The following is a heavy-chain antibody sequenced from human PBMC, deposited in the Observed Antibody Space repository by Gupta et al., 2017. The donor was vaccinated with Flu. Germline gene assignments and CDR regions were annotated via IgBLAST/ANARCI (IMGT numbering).Heavy chain of an antibody. CDR1: GGSISSGSYY. V-gene: IGHV4-61*02. J-gene: IGHJ6*02. CDR2: IYTSGST. D-gene: IGHD4-17*01. Sequence: QVQLQESGPGLVKPSQTLSLTCTVSGGSISSGSYYWSWIRQPAGKGLEWMGRIYTSGSTNYNPSLKSRVTISVDTSKNQFSLKLSSVTAADTAVYYCARAIPRYGSQPGKYYYYGMDVWGQGTTVTVSS. CDR3: ARAIPRYGSQPGKYYYYGMDV.